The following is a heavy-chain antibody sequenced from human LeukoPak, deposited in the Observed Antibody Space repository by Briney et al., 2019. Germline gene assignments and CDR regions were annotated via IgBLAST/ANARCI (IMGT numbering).Heavy chain of an antibody. CDR1: GGTFSSYT. D-gene: IGHD1-1*01. V-gene: IGHV1-69*02. Sequence: SVEVSCKASGGTFSSYTISWVRQAPGQGLEWMGRIIPILGIANYAQKFQGRVTITADKSTSTAYMELSSLRSEDTAVYYCARGQSGWKEFDYWGQGTLVTVSS. CDR2: IIPILGIA. J-gene: IGHJ4*02. CDR3: ARGQSGWKEFDY.